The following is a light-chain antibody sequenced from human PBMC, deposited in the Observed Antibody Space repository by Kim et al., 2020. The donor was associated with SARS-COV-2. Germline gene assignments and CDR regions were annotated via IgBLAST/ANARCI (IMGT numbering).Light chain of an antibody. CDR1: QSISSW. CDR3: QQYNSYSPET. V-gene: IGKV1-5*03. CDR2: KAS. J-gene: IGKJ1*01. Sequence: SVGDRVTITCRASQSISSWLAWYQQKPGKAPKLLIYKASSLESGVPSTFSGSGSGTEFTLTISSLQPDDFATYYCQQYNSYSPETFGQGTKVEIK.